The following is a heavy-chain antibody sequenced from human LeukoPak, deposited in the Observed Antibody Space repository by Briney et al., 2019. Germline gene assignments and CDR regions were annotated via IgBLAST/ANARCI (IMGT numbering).Heavy chain of an antibody. CDR2: ISSISSYI. Sequence: GGSLRLSCAASGFTFSSYSMNWVRRAPGKGLEWVSSISSISSYIYYADSVKGRFTISRDNAKNSLYLQMNSLRAEDTAVYYCARGAQGQQLWTDYFDYWGQGTLVTVSS. CDR1: GFTFSSYS. J-gene: IGHJ4*02. D-gene: IGHD6-13*01. V-gene: IGHV3-21*01. CDR3: ARGAQGQQLWTDYFDY.